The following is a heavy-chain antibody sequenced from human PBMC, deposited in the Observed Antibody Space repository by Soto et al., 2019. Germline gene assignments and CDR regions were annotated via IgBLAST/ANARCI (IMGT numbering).Heavy chain of an antibody. CDR1: GFTVSSYG. V-gene: IGHV3-33*01. CDR3: ARDPSIAVAAHPYYGMDV. CDR2: IWYDGSNK. Sequence: QVQLEESGGGVVQPGRSPRLSCAASGFTVSSYGMHWVRQAPGKGLEWVAVIWYDGSNKYYADSVKGRFTISRDNSKNTLYLQMNSLRAEDTAVYYCARDPSIAVAAHPYYGMDVWGQGTTVTVSS. J-gene: IGHJ6*02. D-gene: IGHD6-19*01.